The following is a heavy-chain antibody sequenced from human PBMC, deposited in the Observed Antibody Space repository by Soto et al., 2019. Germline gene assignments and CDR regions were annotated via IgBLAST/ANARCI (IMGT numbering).Heavy chain of an antibody. CDR1: GGSISSSGYY. Sequence: QVQLQESGPGLVKPSQTLSLTCTVSGGSISSSGYYWSWIRQHPGKGLEWIGYIYYSGSTYYNPSLKSRFTISVDTSKNQFSLKLSSVTAADTAVYYCARDAFGDDAFDIWGQGTMVTVSS. CDR2: IYYSGST. D-gene: IGHD3-10*01. CDR3: ARDAFGDDAFDI. V-gene: IGHV4-31*03. J-gene: IGHJ3*02.